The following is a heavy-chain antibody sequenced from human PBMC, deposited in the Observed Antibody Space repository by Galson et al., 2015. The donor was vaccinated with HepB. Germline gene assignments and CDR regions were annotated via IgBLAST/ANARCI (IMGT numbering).Heavy chain of an antibody. V-gene: IGHV3-30-3*01. J-gene: IGHJ4*02. Sequence: SLRLSCAASGFTFSSYAMHWVRQAPGKGLEWVAVISYDGNKKYYADSVKGRFTISRDISKNTLYLQMNSLRAEDTAIYYCVRADFGVVIAPLGYWGQGTLVTVSS. CDR2: ISYDGNKK. D-gene: IGHD3-3*01. CDR1: GFTFSSYA. CDR3: VRADFGVVIAPLGY.